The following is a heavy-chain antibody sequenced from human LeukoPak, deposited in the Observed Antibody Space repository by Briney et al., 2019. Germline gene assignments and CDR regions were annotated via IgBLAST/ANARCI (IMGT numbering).Heavy chain of an antibody. D-gene: IGHD4-17*01. Sequence: PGGSLRLSCAASGVPVSNNYMSWVRQAPGKGLEWVSVIYSGGSTYYADSVKGRFTISRDNAKNSLYLQMNSLRDEDTAVYYCARGFTTVTTRSYGMDVWGQGTTVTVSS. CDR1: GVPVSNNY. CDR2: IYSGGST. V-gene: IGHV3-53*01. J-gene: IGHJ6*02. CDR3: ARGFTTVTTRSYGMDV.